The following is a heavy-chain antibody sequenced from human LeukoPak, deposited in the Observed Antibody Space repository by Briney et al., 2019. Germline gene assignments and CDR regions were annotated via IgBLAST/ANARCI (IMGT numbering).Heavy chain of an antibody. CDR3: ARSGGYDLYYYYGMDV. V-gene: IGHV1-18*01. CDR1: GYTFTSYG. CDR2: ISAYNGNT. D-gene: IGHD5-12*01. Sequence: VASVKVSCKASGYTFTSYGISWVRQAPGQGLEWMGWISAYNGNTNYAQKLQGRVTITRDTSASTAYMELSSLRSEDTAVYYCARSGGYDLYYYYGMDVWGQGTTVTVSS. J-gene: IGHJ6*02.